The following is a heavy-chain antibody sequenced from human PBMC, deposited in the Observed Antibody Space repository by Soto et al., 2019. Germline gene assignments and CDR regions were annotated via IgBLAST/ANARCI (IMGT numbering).Heavy chain of an antibody. Sequence: SVKVSCKASGGTFSSYTISWVRQAPGQGLEWMGRIIPILGIANYAQKFQGRVTITADKSTATAYMELSSLRSEDTAMYYCARVWSHSSAYWWLDYWGQGSQVTVSS. V-gene: IGHV1-69*02. CDR1: GGTFSSYT. J-gene: IGHJ4*02. CDR3: ARVWSHSSAYWWLDY. CDR2: IIPILGIA. D-gene: IGHD3-22*01.